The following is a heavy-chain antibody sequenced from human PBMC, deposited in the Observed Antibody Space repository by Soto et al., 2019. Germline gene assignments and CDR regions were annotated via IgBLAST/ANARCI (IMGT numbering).Heavy chain of an antibody. CDR2: ISSGSKTI. CDR3: VREDILGVRSFDY. Sequence: VGSLRLSCAASGFTFSGYSVNWVRQAPGKGLEWVSYISSGSKTIYYAESVKGRFTVSRDNARNSQYLQMNSLRDEDTAVYYCVREDILGVRSFDYWGQGTLVTVSS. D-gene: IGHD3-9*01. CDR1: GFTFSGYS. J-gene: IGHJ4*02. V-gene: IGHV3-48*02.